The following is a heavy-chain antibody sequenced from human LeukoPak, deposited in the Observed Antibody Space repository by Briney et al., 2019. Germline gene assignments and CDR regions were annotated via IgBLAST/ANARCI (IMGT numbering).Heavy chain of an antibody. D-gene: IGHD4-23*01. J-gene: IGHJ4*02. CDR2: VNPNSGGT. CDR3: ARTTGLRWSLPDY. CDR1: GYTFTGYY. Sequence: ASVKVSCKASGYTFTGYYMHWVRQAPGQGLEWMGWVNPNSGGTNYAQKFQGRVTMTRDTSISTAYMELSRLRSDDTAVYYCARTTGLRWSLPDYWGQGTLVTVSS. V-gene: IGHV1-2*02.